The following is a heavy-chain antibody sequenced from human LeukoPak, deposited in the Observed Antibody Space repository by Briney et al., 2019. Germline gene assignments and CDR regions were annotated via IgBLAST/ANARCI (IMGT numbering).Heavy chain of an antibody. CDR3: AREGGMYYDILTGFYWFDP. Sequence: GASVKVSFKASGGTFSSYAISWVRQAPGQGLEWMGRIIPILGIANYAQKFQGRVTITADKSTSTAYMELSSLRSEDTAVYYCAREGGMYYDILTGFYWFDPWGQGTLVTVSS. J-gene: IGHJ5*02. CDR2: IIPILGIA. CDR1: GGTFSSYA. V-gene: IGHV1-69*04. D-gene: IGHD3-9*01.